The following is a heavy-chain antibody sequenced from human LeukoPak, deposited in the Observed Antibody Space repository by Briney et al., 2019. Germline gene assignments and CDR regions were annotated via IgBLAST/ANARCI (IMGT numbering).Heavy chain of an antibody. D-gene: IGHD3-10*01. V-gene: IGHV3-30*02. CDR2: IRYDGSNK. CDR3: AKDRWFGEREPCFDY. J-gene: IGHJ4*02. Sequence: PGGSLRLSCAASGFTFSSYGMHWVRQAPGKGLEWVAFIRYDGSNKYYADSVKGRFTISRDNSKNTLYLQMNSLRAEDTAVYYCAKDRWFGEREPCFDYWGQGTLVTVSS. CDR1: GFTFSSYG.